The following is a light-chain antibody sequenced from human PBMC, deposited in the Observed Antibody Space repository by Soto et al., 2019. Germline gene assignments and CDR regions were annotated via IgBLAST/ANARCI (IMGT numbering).Light chain of an antibody. CDR1: SIDVGGYNY. Sequence: QSDLTXPASVSGSPGQSMTISCTGTSIDVGGYNYVSWYQQHPGKAPKLMIYDVSNRPSGVSNRFSGSKSGNTASLTISGLQAEDEADYYCSSYTSSSTYVFGTGTKVTVL. J-gene: IGLJ1*01. CDR2: DVS. CDR3: SSYTSSSTYV. V-gene: IGLV2-14*01.